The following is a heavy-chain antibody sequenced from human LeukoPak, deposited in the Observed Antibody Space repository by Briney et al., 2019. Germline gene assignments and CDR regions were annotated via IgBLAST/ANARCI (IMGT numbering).Heavy chain of an antibody. CDR1: GGSISISNYF. Sequence: SGPLSLTGSASGGSISISNYFWGWIRQPQGKGLEWIASISSTGITHHYPSLESRISVSVETSKNQFSLKLTSLTAADTAVYYCAFSGWFWGAFDYWGQGILVTVSS. CDR3: AFSGWFWGAFDY. D-gene: IGHD6-19*01. CDR2: ISSTGIT. V-gene: IGHV4-39*01. J-gene: IGHJ4*02.